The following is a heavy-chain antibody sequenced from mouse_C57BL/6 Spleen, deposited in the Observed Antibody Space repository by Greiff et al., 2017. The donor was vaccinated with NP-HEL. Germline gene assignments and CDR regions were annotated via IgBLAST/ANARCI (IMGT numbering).Heavy chain of an antibody. J-gene: IGHJ2*01. CDR2: IYPGDGAT. Sequence: QVQLKESGPELVKPGASVKISCKASGYAFTSSWMNWVKQRPGKGLEWLGLIYPGDGATNYNGKFKGKATLTADQSSSMAYMQLSSLASEDSAVYFCASDWDYWGQGTTLTVSS. V-gene: IGHV1-82*01. CDR3: ASDWDY. CDR1: GYAFTSSW. D-gene: IGHD2-13*01.